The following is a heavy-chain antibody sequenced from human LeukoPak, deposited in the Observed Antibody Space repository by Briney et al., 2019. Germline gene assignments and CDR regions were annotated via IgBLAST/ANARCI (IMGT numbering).Heavy chain of an antibody. CDR2: TSFDGSNQ. J-gene: IGHJ4*02. Sequence: GGSLILSCAASGFTFNSYGMHWVRQAPGKGLEWVALTSFDGSNQYYADSEKGRFTISRDNSKNALYLQMNSLRVEDTAVYYCAKPPEVGATVAYFDYWGQGTLVTVSS. CDR3: AKPPEVGATVAYFDY. D-gene: IGHD1-26*01. V-gene: IGHV3-30*18. CDR1: GFTFNSYG.